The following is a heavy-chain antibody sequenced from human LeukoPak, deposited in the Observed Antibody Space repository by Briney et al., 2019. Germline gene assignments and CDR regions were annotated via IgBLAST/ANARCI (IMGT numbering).Heavy chain of an antibody. CDR3: ARTPTVVTPFDY. V-gene: IGHV3-74*01. CDR1: GFTFSSYW. CDR2: INSDGSST. D-gene: IGHD4-23*01. Sequence: QPGGSLRLSCAASGFTFSSYWMHWVRQAPGKGLVWVSRINSDGSSTTYADSVKGRFTISRDNAKNTLYLQMNSLRAEDTAVYYCARTPTVVTPFDYWGQGTLVTVSS. J-gene: IGHJ4*02.